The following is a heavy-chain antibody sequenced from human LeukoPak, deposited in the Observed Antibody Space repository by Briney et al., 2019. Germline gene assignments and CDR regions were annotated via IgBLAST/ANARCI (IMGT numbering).Heavy chain of an antibody. V-gene: IGHV3-33*01. CDR1: GFTFSSYG. Sequence: GGSLRLSCAASGFTFSSYGMHWVRRAPGKGLEWVALIWYDGNNKYYADSVKGRFTISRDNSKNTLYLQLNSLRAEDTAVYYCARQHCSGGDCYFFDWGQGTLVTVSS. J-gene: IGHJ4*02. CDR3: ARQHCSGGDCYFFD. D-gene: IGHD2-15*01. CDR2: IWYDGNNK.